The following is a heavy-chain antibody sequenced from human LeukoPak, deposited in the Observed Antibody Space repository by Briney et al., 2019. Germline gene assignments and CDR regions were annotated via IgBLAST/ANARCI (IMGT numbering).Heavy chain of an antibody. J-gene: IGHJ4*02. CDR2: IYYSGST. Sequence: SETLSLTCTVSGGSISSSSYYWGWIRQPPGKGLECIGSIYYSGSTYYNPSLKSRVTISVDTSKNQFSLKLSSVTAADTAVYYCARHSPNIAAAGYSLDYWGQGTLVTVSS. V-gene: IGHV4-39*01. D-gene: IGHD6-13*01. CDR1: GGSISSSSYY. CDR3: ARHSPNIAAAGYSLDY.